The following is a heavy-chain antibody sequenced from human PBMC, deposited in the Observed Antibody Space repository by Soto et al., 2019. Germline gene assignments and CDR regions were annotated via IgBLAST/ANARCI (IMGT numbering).Heavy chain of an antibody. J-gene: IGHJ5*02. CDR2: IIPIFGTA. D-gene: IGHD2-15*01. CDR3: ARDPTMVVAAMDWFDP. Sequence: QVQLVQSGAEVKKPGSSVKVSCKASGGTFSSYAISWVRQAPGQGLEWMGGIIPIFGTANYAQKFQGRVTINADESTSTAYMELSSLRSEDTAVDYCARDPTMVVAAMDWFDPWGQGTLVTVSS. V-gene: IGHV1-69*12. CDR1: GGTFSSYA.